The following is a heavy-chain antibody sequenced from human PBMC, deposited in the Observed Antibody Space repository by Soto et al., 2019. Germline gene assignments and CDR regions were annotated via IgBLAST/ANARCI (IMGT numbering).Heavy chain of an antibody. D-gene: IGHD6-6*01. V-gene: IGHV3-23*01. Sequence: MRLSCAASGFTFSSYAMSWVRQAPGKGLEWVSAISGSGGSTYYADSVKGRFTISRDNSKNTLYLQMNSLRAEDTAVYYCAKGVSSSSLRAWFDPWGQGTLVTVSS. CDR2: ISGSGGST. J-gene: IGHJ5*02. CDR3: AKGVSSSSLRAWFDP. CDR1: GFTFSSYA.